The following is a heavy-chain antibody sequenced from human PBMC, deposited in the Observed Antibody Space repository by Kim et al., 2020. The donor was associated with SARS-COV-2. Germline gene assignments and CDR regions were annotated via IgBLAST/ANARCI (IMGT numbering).Heavy chain of an antibody. V-gene: IGHV4-61*01. Sequence: SETLSLTCSVSGDSVNSGSYYWTWIRQPPGKGLEWIGYVYYSGSTNYNPSVKSRVTISFDTSKNQFSLSLSSVTAADTAVYYCARRQLGRPIKGSFDIWGEGTMVTVSS. CDR2: VYYSGST. J-gene: IGHJ3*02. D-gene: IGHD1-1*01. CDR1: GDSVNSGSYY. CDR3: ARRQLGRPIKGSFDI.